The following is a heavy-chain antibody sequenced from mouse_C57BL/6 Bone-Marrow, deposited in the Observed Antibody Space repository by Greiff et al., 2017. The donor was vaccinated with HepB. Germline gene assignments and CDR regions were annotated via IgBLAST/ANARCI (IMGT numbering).Heavy chain of an antibody. D-gene: IGHD1-1*01. J-gene: IGHJ3*01. CDR2: IYPGSGST. Sequence: QVQLQQSGAELVKPGASVKMSCKASGYTFTSYWITWVKQRPGQGLEWIGDIYPGSGSTNYNEKFKSKATLTVDTSSSTAYMQLSSLTSEDSSVYYCARDSTSALVAPGFAYWGQGTRVTVSA. CDR1: GYTFTSYW. CDR3: ARDSTSALVAPGFAY. V-gene: IGHV1-55*01.